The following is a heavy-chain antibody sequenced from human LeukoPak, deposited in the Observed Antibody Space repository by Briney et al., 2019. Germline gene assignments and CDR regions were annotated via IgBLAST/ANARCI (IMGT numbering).Heavy chain of an antibody. CDR1: GFTFSSYA. V-gene: IGHV3-30-3*02. CDR2: ISYDGSNK. Sequence: PGGSLRLSCAASGFTFSSYAMHWVRQAPGKGLEWVAVISYDGSNKYYADSVKGRFTISRDNSKNTLYLQMNSLRAEDTAVYYCAKEYTNAMDYFDYWGQGALVTVSS. CDR3: AKEYTNAMDYFDY. J-gene: IGHJ4*02. D-gene: IGHD2-8*01.